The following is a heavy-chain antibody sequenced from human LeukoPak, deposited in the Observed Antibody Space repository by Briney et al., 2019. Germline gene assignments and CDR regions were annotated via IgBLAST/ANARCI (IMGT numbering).Heavy chain of an antibody. J-gene: IGHJ3*02. CDR1: GYTLTSYG. Sequence: ASVKVSCKASGYTLTSYGISWVRQAPGQGLEWMGWISAYNGNTNYAQKLQGRVTMTTDTSTSTAYMELRSLRSDDTAVYYCASPIAVADAFDIWGQGTMVTVSS. CDR2: ISAYNGNT. V-gene: IGHV1-18*01. CDR3: ASPIAVADAFDI. D-gene: IGHD6-19*01.